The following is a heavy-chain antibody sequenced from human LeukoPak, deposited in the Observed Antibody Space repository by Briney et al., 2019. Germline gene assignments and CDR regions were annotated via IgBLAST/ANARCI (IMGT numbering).Heavy chain of an antibody. V-gene: IGHV1-69*06. J-gene: IGHJ4*02. CDR3: ARDYPAVAGIILAG. D-gene: IGHD6-19*01. Sequence: ASVKVSCKASGGTFSSYAISWVRQAPGQGLEWMGGIIPIFGTANYAQKFQSRVTITADKSTSTAYMELSSLRSEDTAVYFCARDYPAVAGIILAGWGQGTLVTVSS. CDR2: IIPIFGTA. CDR1: GGTFSSYA.